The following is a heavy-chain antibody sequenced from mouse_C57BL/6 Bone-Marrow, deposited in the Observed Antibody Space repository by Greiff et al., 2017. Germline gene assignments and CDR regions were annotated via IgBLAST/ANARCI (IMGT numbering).Heavy chain of an antibody. J-gene: IGHJ4*01. Sequence: VQRVESGPGLVQPSQSLSITCTVSGFSLTSYGVHWVRQSPGKGLEWLGVIWSGGSTDYNAAFISRLSISKDNSKSQVFFKMNSLQADDTAIYYCAIFYGRRTYWYAMYYWGQGTSVTVSS. D-gene: IGHD1-1*01. CDR2: IWSGGST. V-gene: IGHV2-2*01. CDR1: GFSLTSYG. CDR3: AIFYGRRTYWYAMYY.